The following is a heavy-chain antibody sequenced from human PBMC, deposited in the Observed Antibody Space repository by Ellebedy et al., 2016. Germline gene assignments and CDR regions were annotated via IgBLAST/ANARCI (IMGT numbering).Heavy chain of an antibody. D-gene: IGHD3-10*01. J-gene: IGHJ4*02. CDR2: ISYDGTIK. CDR1: GFTFSSYS. CDR3: ARDGAWFGELSVWDY. Sequence: GESLKISCAASGFTFSSYSMHWVRQAPGKGLEWVACISYDGTIKYYGDSMKGRFTISRDNSKNTLYLQMNSLRPEDTAVYFCARDGAWFGELSVWDYWGQGTLVTVSS. V-gene: IGHV3-30-3*01.